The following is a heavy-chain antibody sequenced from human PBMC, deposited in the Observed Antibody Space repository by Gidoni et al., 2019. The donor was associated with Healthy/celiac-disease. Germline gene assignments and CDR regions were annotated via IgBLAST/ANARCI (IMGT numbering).Heavy chain of an antibody. J-gene: IGHJ6*02. Sequence: QVQLVQSGAEVQKPGASVKVSCKASGYTFTGYYMHWVRQAPGQGLEWMGLINPNSGGTNYAQKFQGRVTMTRDTSISTAYMELSRLRSDDTAVYYCARVRIQLWSPYYYYGMDVWGQGTTVTVSS. V-gene: IGHV1-2*02. CDR1: GYTFTGYY. CDR3: ARVRIQLWSPYYYYGMDV. D-gene: IGHD5-18*01. CDR2: INPNSGGT.